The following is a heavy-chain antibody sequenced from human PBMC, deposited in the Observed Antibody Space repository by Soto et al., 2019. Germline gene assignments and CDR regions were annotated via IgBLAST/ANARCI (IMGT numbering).Heavy chain of an antibody. CDR2: INSDGSST. J-gene: IGHJ6*02. Sequence: PGGSLRLSCAASGFTFSSYWMHWVRQAPGKGLVWASRINSDGSSTSYADSVKGRFTISRDNAKNTLYLQMNSLRAEDTAVYYCTRATQTLYYGMDVRGQWTTVTVSS. CDR1: GFTFSSYW. V-gene: IGHV3-74*01. CDR3: TRATQTLYYGMDV.